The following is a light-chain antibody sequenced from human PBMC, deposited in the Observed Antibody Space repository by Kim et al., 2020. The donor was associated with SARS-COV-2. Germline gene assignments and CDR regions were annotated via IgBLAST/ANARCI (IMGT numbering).Light chain of an antibody. J-gene: IGKJ4*01. CDR2: KAS. CDR1: QCISSW. V-gene: IGKV1-5*03. CDR3: QQCNSLPRT. Sequence: DIQMTQSPSTLSASVGDRVTITCRASQCISSWLAWYQQGPGKAPKLLIYKASSLESGVPSRFSGSGSGTEFTLTISSLQPDDFATYYCQQCNSLPRTFGGGTKVDIK.